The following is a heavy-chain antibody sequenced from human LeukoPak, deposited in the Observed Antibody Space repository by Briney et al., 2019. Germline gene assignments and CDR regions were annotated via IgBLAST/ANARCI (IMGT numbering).Heavy chain of an antibody. CDR3: VRSYYENSGFLPHN. V-gene: IGHV3-20*04. D-gene: IGHD3-22*01. CDR1: GFTFDDYG. Sequence: PGGSLRLSCAASGFTFDDYGFSWVRQTPGKGLEWVSGISWNGASTVYADSVKGRFTISRDNAKNSLSLQMNSLRAEDTALYYCVRSYYENSGFLPHNWGQGTLVTVSS. J-gene: IGHJ4*02. CDR2: ISWNGAST.